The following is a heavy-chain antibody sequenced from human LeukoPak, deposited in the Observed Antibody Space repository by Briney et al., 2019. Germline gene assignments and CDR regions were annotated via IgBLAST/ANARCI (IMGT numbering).Heavy chain of an antibody. D-gene: IGHD6-19*01. J-gene: IGHJ4*02. CDR2: IWYDGSNK. CDR1: GFTFSSYG. CDR3: ARGPVPGKGEIDY. Sequence: GRSLRLSCAASGFTFSSYGMHWVRQAPGKGLEWVAVIWYDGSNKYYADSVKGRFTISRDNSKNTLYLQMNSLRAEDTAVYYCARGPVPGKGEIDYWGQGTLVTVSS. V-gene: IGHV3-33*01.